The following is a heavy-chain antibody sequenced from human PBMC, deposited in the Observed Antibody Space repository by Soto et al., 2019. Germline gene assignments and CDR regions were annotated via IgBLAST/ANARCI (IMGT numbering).Heavy chain of an antibody. CDR2: IYYSGRT. J-gene: IGHJ4*02. CDR3: ARVPFYDSSGCSYYFDY. Sequence: PSETLSLTCTVSGGSISSGDYYWSWIRQPPGKGLECIGYIYYSGRTYYNPSLKSRATISVDTSKNQFSLKLSSVTAADTAVYYCARVPFYDSSGCSYYFDYWGQGTLVTISS. CDR1: GGSISSGDYY. V-gene: IGHV4-30-4*01. D-gene: IGHD3-22*01.